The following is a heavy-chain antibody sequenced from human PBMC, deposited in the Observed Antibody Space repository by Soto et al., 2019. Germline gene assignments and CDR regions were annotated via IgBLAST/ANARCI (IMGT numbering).Heavy chain of an antibody. CDR1: GYPISSGYY. CDR2: LYHSGIT. V-gene: IGHV4-38-2*01. D-gene: IGHD3-3*01. Sequence: PSETLSLTCAVSGYPISSGYYWGRIRQSPVKGLEWIGSLYHSGITYYNPSLKSRVTISVASSKFQFSLELSSVTAADTAVYYCARNSYYDFWSGYQRGFDFWGQGTMVTVSS. CDR3: ARNSYYDFWSGYQRGFDF. J-gene: IGHJ4*02.